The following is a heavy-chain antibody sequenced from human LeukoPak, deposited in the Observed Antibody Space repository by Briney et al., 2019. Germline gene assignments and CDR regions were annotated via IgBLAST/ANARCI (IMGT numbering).Heavy chain of an antibody. CDR2: INPNSGGT. V-gene: IGHV1-2*02. Sequence: ASVKVSCKASGYTFTGYYMHWVRQAPGQGFEWMGWINPNSGGTNYAQKFQGRVTMTRDTSISTAYMELSRLRSDDTAVYYCARGEYYDFWSGYYRFDPWGQGTLVTVSS. CDR3: ARGEYYDFWSGYYRFDP. J-gene: IGHJ5*02. D-gene: IGHD3-3*01. CDR1: GYTFTGYY.